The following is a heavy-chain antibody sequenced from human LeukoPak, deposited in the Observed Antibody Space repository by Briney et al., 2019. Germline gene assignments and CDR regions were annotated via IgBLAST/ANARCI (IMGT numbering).Heavy chain of an antibody. V-gene: IGHV1-2*02. Sequence: ASVKDSCKASGYTFTDYYLHWVRQAPGQELEWVGWINPSPNSAGTNDAEKFQGRVTMTRDTSISTAYMELSRLRSDDTAVYYWARDSGSGSYQTAIDYWGQGTLVTVSS. CDR1: GYTFTDYY. CDR2: INPSPNSAGT. D-gene: IGHD3-10*01. CDR3: ARDSGSGSYQTAIDY. J-gene: IGHJ4*02.